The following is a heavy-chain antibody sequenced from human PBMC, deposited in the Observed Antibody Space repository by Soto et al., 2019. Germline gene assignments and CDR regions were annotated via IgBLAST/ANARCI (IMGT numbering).Heavy chain of an antibody. CDR1: GASIRSYY. J-gene: IGHJ5*02. Sequence: SGTLSLTCSVSGASIRSYYWHWIRKPPGKGLEWIGYVYVSDYTRYNSSIKNRVTISVDTSKSQFYLRLNSVTAADTAVYYCAIENGFGHSGYADWFDPWGQGTMV. CDR2: VYVSDYT. V-gene: IGHV4-59*01. D-gene: IGHD5-12*01. CDR3: AIENGFGHSGYADWFDP.